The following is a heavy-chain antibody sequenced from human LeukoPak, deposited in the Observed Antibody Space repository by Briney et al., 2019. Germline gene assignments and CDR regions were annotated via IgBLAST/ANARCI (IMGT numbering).Heavy chain of an antibody. J-gene: IGHJ4*02. Sequence: ASVKVSCKASGYTFTNYYIHWVRQAPGQGLECMGIINPSGGSTSYAQKFQGRVTMTRDMSTSTVYMELSSLRSEDTAVYYCATPQIAVAGTDYWGQGTLVTVSS. V-gene: IGHV1-46*01. CDR3: ATPQIAVAGTDY. D-gene: IGHD6-19*01. CDR1: GYTFTNYY. CDR2: INPSGGST.